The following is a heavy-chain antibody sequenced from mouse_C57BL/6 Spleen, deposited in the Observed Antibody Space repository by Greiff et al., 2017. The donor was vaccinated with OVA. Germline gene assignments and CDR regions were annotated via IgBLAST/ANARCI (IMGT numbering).Heavy chain of an antibody. V-gene: IGHV1-19*01. CDR1: GYTFTDYY. J-gene: IGHJ3*01. Sequence: EVQLQQSGPVLVKPGASVKMSCKASGYTFTDYYMNWVKQSHGKSLEWIGVINPYNGGTSYNQKFKGKATLTVDKSSSTAYMELNSLTSEDSAVYYCARRGYSNYAAYWGQGTLVTVSA. D-gene: IGHD2-5*01. CDR3: ARRGYSNYAAY. CDR2: INPYNGGT.